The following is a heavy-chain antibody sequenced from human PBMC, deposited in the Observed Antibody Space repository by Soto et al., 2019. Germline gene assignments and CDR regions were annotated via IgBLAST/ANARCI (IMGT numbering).Heavy chain of an antibody. D-gene: IGHD2-2*01. CDR2: IIPIFGTA. J-gene: IGHJ5*02. CDR3: ARGKNLRPYCISTSCPNWFDP. CDR1: GGTFSSYA. Sequence: SVKVSCKASGGTFSSYAISWVRQAPGQGLEWMGGIIPIFGTANYAQKFQGRVTITADESTSTAYMELSSLRSEDTAVYYCARGKNLRPYCISTSCPNWFDPWGQGTLVTVSS. V-gene: IGHV1-69*13.